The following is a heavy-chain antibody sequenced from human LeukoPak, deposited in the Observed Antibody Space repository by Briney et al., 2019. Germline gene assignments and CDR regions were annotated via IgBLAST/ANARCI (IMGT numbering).Heavy chain of an antibody. J-gene: IGHJ2*01. CDR2: IYYAGNT. CDR3: ARHVSVTPWYFDL. D-gene: IGHD4-17*01. V-gene: IGHV4-59*08. Sequence: SETLSLTCTVSGGSISSYFWSWIRQPPGKALEWIGYIYYAGNTKYSPSLEGRITISVDTSKNQFSLRLSSVTAADTAVYYCARHVSVTPWYFDLWGRGILVTVSS. CDR1: GGSISSYF.